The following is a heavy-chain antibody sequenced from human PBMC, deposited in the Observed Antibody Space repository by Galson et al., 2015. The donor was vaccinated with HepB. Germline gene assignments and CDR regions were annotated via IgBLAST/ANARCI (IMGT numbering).Heavy chain of an antibody. CDR1: GFTFSDYY. Sequence: SLRLSCAASGFTFSDYYMSWIRQAPGKGLEWVSYISSSSSYTNYADSVKGRFTISRDNAKNSLYLQMNSLRAEDTAVYYCARVVWPRAHGGALFFDYWGQGTLVTVSS. J-gene: IGHJ4*02. D-gene: IGHD3-10*01. CDR3: ARVVWPRAHGGALFFDY. CDR2: ISSSSSYT. V-gene: IGHV3-11*05.